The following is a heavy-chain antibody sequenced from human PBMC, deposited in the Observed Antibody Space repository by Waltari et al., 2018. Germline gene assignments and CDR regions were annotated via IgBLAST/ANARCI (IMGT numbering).Heavy chain of an antibody. CDR3: ARGLSYYDFWSGYQSNWFDP. CDR1: GYTFTSYD. D-gene: IGHD3-3*01. J-gene: IGHJ5*02. V-gene: IGHV1-8*02. Sequence: QVQLVQSGAEVKKPGASVKVSCKASGYTFTSYDINWVRQATGQGLEWMGWMNPNSGNTGYAQKFQGRVTMTRNTSISTAYMELSSLRSEDTAVYYCARGLSYYDFWSGYQSNWFDPWGQGTLVTVSS. CDR2: MNPNSGNT.